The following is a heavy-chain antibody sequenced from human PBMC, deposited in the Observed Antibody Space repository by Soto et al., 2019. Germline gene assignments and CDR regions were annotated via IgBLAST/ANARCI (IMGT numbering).Heavy chain of an antibody. Sequence: ASVKVSCKASCYTFTSYGISLVRHAPGQGLECMGWISAYNGNTNYAQKLQGRVTMTTDTSTSTAYMELRSLRSDDTAVYYCARDQITFGGVIVRALDAFDIWGQGTMVTVSS. CDR3: ARDQITFGGVIVRALDAFDI. CDR1: CYTFTSYG. D-gene: IGHD3-16*02. CDR2: ISAYNGNT. V-gene: IGHV1-18*01. J-gene: IGHJ3*02.